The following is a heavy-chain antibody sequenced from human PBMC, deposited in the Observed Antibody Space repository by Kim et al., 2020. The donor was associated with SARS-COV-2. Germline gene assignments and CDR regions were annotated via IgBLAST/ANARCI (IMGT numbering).Heavy chain of an antibody. CDR2: ISYDGSNK. J-gene: IGHJ4*01. CDR3: ARDPYGDYPAYYFDY. CDR1: GFTFSSYA. Sequence: GGSLRLSCAASGFTFSSYAMHWVRRAPGKGLEWVAVISYDGSNKYYADSVKGRFTISRDNSKNTLYLQMNSLRAEDTAVYYCARDPYGDYPAYYFDYWG. D-gene: IGHD4-17*01. V-gene: IGHV3-30*04.